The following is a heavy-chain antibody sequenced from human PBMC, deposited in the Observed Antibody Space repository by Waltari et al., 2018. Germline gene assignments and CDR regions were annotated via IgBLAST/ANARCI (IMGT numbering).Heavy chain of an antibody. J-gene: IGHJ2*01. CDR1: GGSISSSSYY. CDR2: IYYRGST. D-gene: IGHD3-22*01. CDR3: ASLYYDSSGGLYFDL. Sequence: QLQLQESGPGLVKPSETLSLTCTVSGGSISSSSYYWGWIRQPPGKGLGWIGSIYYRGSTYYNPSLKSRVTISVDTSKNQFSLKLSSVTAADTAVYYCASLYYDSSGGLYFDLWGRGTLVTVSS. V-gene: IGHV4-39*07.